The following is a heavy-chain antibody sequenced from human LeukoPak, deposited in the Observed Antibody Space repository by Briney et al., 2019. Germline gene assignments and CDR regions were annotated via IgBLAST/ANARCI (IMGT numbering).Heavy chain of an antibody. Sequence: GGSLRLSCAASGFSFSGYSMDWVRQAPGKGLEWISFITSTSSTIYYADSVKGGFTISRDNAKNLLYLQMNSLRDDDTAVYYCARPTYGLGGLGVFDIWGQGTMVTVSS. CDR3: ARPTYGLGGLGVFDI. CDR2: ITSTSSTI. J-gene: IGHJ3*02. V-gene: IGHV3-48*02. D-gene: IGHD3-10*01. CDR1: GFSFSGYS.